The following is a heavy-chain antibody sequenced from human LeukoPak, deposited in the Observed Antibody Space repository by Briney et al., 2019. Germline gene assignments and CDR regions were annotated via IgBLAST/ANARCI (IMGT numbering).Heavy chain of an antibody. V-gene: IGHV3-74*01. J-gene: IGHJ3*02. CDR1: GFTFSNYW. CDR3: AREVEMATIRDAFDI. D-gene: IGHD5-24*01. CDR2: INPDGSDS. Sequence: GGSLRLSCAASGFTFSNYWMHWVRQAPGKGLEWVSRINPDGSDSYYADSVKGRFTISRDNSKNTLYLQMNSLRAEDTAVYYRAREVEMATIRDAFDIWGQGTMVTVSS.